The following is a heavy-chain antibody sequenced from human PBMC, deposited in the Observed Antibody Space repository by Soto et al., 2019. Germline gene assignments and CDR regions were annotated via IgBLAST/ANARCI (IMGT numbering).Heavy chain of an antibody. J-gene: IGHJ5*01. CDR3: ARDPYCSSTRCRNWFDS. CDR1: GFNFRSYA. V-gene: IGHV3-33*01. CDR2: IWYDGTTK. Sequence: QVQLVESGGGVVQPGKSLTLACATSGFNFRSYAVHWVRQAQGKGLEWVAVIWYDGTTKYYGESVKGRFSSSRDNSNNTVYLRMNSLGGEDTAVYYCARDPYCSSTRCRNWFDSWGQGTLVSVST. D-gene: IGHD2-2*01.